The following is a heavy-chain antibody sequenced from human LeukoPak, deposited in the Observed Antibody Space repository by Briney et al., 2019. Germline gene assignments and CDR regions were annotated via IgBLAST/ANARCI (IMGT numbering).Heavy chain of an antibody. V-gene: IGHV3-9*01. Sequence: PGGSLRLSCAASGFTFDDFAMHLVRQSPGTGLALVSHITWNSGDIGYADSVKGRFTVSRDNARNSLYLQMSSLRAEDTALYYCTKALRGYRYVSDSWGQGTLVTVSS. CDR2: ITWNSGDI. D-gene: IGHD5-18*01. J-gene: IGHJ4*02. CDR1: GFTFDDFA. CDR3: TKALRGYRYVSDS.